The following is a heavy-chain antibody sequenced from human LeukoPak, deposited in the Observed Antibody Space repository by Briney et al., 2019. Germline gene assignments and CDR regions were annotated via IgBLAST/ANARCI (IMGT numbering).Heavy chain of an antibody. CDR2: INADGGT. CDR3: ARDGVRGVIYLFTY. D-gene: IGHD3-10*01. V-gene: IGHV1-2*02. J-gene: IGHJ4*02. Sequence: ASVTVSCKASGYTFTSYDINWVRQAPGQGLEWMGWINADGGTNYAQKFQGRVTMTRDTSINTDYMELRRLRSDDTAVYYCARDGVRGVIYLFTYWGQGTLVTVSS. CDR1: GYTFTSYD.